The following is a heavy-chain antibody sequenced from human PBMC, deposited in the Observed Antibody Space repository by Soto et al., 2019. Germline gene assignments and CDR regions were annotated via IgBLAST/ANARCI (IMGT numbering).Heavy chain of an antibody. V-gene: IGHV3-66*01. CDR2: IHSGGNI. D-gene: IGHD4-17*01. Sequence: EVQLVESGGGLVQPGGSLRLSCAGSGFSGSSGYVNWVRQAPGKGLEWVSLIHSGGNIYYADSVKGRFTMSRDNSKDTLFLQMNSLRVEDTAVHYCVRGMDYAKSHHWGQGTLVTVSS. CDR1: GFSGSSGY. J-gene: IGHJ1*01. CDR3: VRGMDYAKSHH.